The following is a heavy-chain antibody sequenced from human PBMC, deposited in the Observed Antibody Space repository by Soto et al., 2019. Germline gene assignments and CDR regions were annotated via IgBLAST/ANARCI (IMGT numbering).Heavy chain of an antibody. D-gene: IGHD2-15*01. CDR1: GFTFSTYA. J-gene: IGHJ6*02. CDR2: ISFDGSNK. V-gene: IGHV3-30-3*01. CDR3: ARTRGQNCNGGNCYFGMDV. Sequence: GGSLRLSCAASGFTFSTYAMHWVRQAPGKGLEWVAVISFDGSNKYYNPSFQGHVTISADKSISTAYLQWSSLKASDTAMYYCARTRGQNCNGGNCYFGMDVWGQGTTVTVSS.